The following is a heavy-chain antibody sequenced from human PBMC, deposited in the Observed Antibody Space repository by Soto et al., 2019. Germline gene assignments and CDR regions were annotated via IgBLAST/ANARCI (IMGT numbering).Heavy chain of an antibody. J-gene: IGHJ4*02. D-gene: IGHD3-3*01. CDR1: GFTFSSYG. Sequence: QVQLVESGGGVVQPGRSLRLSCAASGFTFSSYGMHWVRQAPGKGLEWVAVISYDGSNKYYADSVKGRFTISRDNSKNPLSLPMNSLGALDTAVSYCAKAGPPYVEMSTIFFASWGQGTLVPVSS. CDR2: ISYDGSNK. CDR3: AKAGPPYVEMSTIFFAS. V-gene: IGHV3-30*18.